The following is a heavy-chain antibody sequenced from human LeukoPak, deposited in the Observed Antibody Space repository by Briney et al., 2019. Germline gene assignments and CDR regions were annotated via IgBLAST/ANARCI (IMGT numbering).Heavy chain of an antibody. Sequence: SETLSLTCTVSGGSISSYYWSWIRQPPGKGPEWIGYIYYSGSTNYNPSLKSRVTISVDTSKNQFSLKLSSVTAADTAVYYWARLPAAGLFDYWGQGTLVTVSS. D-gene: IGHD6-13*01. V-gene: IGHV4-59*08. CDR2: IYYSGST. CDR3: ARLPAAGLFDY. CDR1: GGSISSYY. J-gene: IGHJ4*02.